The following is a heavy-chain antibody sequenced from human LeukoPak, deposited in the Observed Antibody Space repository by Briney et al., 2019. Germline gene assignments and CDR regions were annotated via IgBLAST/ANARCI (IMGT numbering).Heavy chain of an antibody. D-gene: IGHD1-26*01. V-gene: IGHV3-15*01. Sequence: PGGSLRLSCAVSGFTVTHAWMTWVRQVPGKGVEGIGRIKSNADGGTVDYAASVKGRFTLSRDDSVDTLYLQMDSLNTGDSGVYYCTTVPSAREDYWGQGTLVTVSS. J-gene: IGHJ4*02. CDR2: IKSNADGGTV. CDR3: TTVPSAREDY. CDR1: GFTVTHAW.